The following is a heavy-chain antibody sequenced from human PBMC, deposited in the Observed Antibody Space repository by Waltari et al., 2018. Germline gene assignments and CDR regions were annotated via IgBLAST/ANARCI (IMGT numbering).Heavy chain of an antibody. V-gene: IGHV3-7*01. J-gene: IGHJ3*02. CDR3: ARDDSSSGSYDAFDI. Sequence: EVQLVESGGGLVQRGGSLRLSCAASGFRFSHYWMRWVRQAPGKGLEWVADMKGDGSRKYYLDSVRGRFSISRDNTKNSVDLQMNSLRAEDTAVYYCARDDSSSGSYDAFDIWGQGTMVAVSS. D-gene: IGHD3-22*01. CDR1: GFRFSHYW. CDR2: MKGDGSRK.